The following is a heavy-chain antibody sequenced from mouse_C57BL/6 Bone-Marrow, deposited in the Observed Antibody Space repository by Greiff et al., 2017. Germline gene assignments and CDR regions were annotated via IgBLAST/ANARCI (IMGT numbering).Heavy chain of an antibody. V-gene: IGHV2-2*01. CDR3: ARNWGVTTYYAMDY. Sequence: QVQLKESGPGLVQPSQSLSITCTVSGFSLTSYGVHWVRQSPGKGLEWLGVIWSGGSTDYNAAFISRLSISKDNSKSQVFFKMNSLQADDTAIYXCARNWGVTTYYAMDYWGQGTSVTVSS. CDR2: IWSGGST. J-gene: IGHJ4*01. D-gene: IGHD2-5*01. CDR1: GFSLTSYG.